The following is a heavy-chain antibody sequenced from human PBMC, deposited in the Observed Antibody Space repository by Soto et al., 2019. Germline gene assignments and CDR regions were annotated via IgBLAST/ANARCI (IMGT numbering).Heavy chain of an antibody. D-gene: IGHD2-8*01. Sequence: QVQLQQWGAGLSKPSETLSLTCAVYGGSFSGYYWTWLRQPPGKGLEWMGEINHRGNTNYNPSLKSRVTISVDTSKNQFSLKLTSVTAADTAVYYCARQEVPQWFTKGYYGMDVWDQGTTVTVSS. CDR2: INHRGNT. V-gene: IGHV4-34*01. CDR1: GGSFSGYY. CDR3: ARQEVPQWFTKGYYGMDV. J-gene: IGHJ6*02.